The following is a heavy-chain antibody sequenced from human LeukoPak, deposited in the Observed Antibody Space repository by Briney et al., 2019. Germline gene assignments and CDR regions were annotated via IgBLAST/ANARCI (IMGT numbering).Heavy chain of an antibody. D-gene: IGHD5-18*01. V-gene: IGHV4-59*01. J-gene: IGHJ3*02. CDR1: GDSISTYY. Sequence: SETPPLTCTVSGDSISTYYWSWIRQPPGKGLEWIAYIDYRGSTTYNPSLRSRVTISVDTSRNQFSLKLYSVTAADTAVYYCARSRSGYSYDHAAFEIWGQGTMVTVSS. CDR3: ARSRSGYSYDHAAFEI. CDR2: IDYRGST.